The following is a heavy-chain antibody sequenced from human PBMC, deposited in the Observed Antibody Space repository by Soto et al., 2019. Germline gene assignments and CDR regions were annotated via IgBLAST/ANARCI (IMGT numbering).Heavy chain of an antibody. CDR2: IDPSDSYT. J-gene: IGHJ6*02. V-gene: IGHV5-10-1*01. D-gene: IGHD2-2*01. CDR1: GYSFTSYW. CDR3: ASSPIAVAPAAKGGAGYGMDV. Sequence: PGESLKISCKGSGYSFTSYWISWVRQMPGKGLEWMGRIDPSDSYTNYSPSFQGHVTISADKSISTAYLQWSSLKASDTAMYYCASSPIAVAPAAKGGAGYGMDVWGQGTTVTVSS.